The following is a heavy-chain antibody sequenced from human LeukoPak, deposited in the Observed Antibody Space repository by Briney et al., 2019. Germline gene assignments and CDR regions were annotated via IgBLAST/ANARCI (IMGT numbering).Heavy chain of an antibody. V-gene: IGHV4-38-2*01. J-gene: IGHJ5*02. D-gene: IGHD3-16*01. CDR1: GYSISSGYY. CDR2: IDHSGRT. Sequence: VKPSETLSLTCVVSGYSISSGYYWGWIRQPPGKGLEWIGNIDHSGRTYYSPSLKSRVTISVDTSKNQFSLKLSSVNAADTAVYYCARVPHGETSFAVLFYGVDPWGQGTLVTVSS. CDR3: ARVPHGETSFAVLFYGVDP.